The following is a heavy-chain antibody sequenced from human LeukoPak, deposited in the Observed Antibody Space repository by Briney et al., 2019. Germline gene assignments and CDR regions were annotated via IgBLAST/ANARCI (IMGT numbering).Heavy chain of an antibody. Sequence: SQTLSLTCIVSGDSISSGSYYWRWLRQPAGKGLEWIGRIYTSESTNYNPSLKSRITISVDTSKNQFSLKLNSVTAADTAVYYCARPTSYGDYDYWGQGTLVTVSS. CDR3: ARPTSYGDYDY. CDR2: IYTSEST. V-gene: IGHV4-61*02. J-gene: IGHJ4*02. CDR1: GDSISSGSYY. D-gene: IGHD4-17*01.